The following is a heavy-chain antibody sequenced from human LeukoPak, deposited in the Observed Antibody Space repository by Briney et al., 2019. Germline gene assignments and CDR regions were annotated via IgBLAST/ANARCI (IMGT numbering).Heavy chain of an antibody. J-gene: IGHJ4*02. CDR1: GGPFSGYC. Sequence: SETLSLTCAVSGGPFSGYCWSWIRQSSGKGLEWIGEIHNSGTTNYNPSLNSRVTISEDTSKNQFYLNLSSVTAADTAVYYCARRYYYNLGSFPFDFWGQGTLVTVSS. D-gene: IGHD3-10*01. CDR3: ARRYYYNLGSFPFDF. CDR2: IHNSGTT. V-gene: IGHV4-34*01.